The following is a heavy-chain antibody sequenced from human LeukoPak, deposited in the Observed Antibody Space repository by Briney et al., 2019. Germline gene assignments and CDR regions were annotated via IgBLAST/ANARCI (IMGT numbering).Heavy chain of an antibody. CDR1: GGSISSYY. CDR3: ARQYSSSFLFDY. Sequence: ASETLSLTCTVSGGSISSYYWSWIRQPPGKGLEWIGYIYYSGSTNYNPSLKSRVTISVDTSKNQFSLKLSSVTAADTAVYYCARQYSSSFLFDYWGQGTLVTVSS. CDR2: IYYSGST. J-gene: IGHJ4*02. V-gene: IGHV4-59*08. D-gene: IGHD6-6*01.